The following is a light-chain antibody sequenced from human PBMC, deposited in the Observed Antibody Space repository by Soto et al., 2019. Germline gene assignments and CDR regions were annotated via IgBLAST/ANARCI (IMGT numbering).Light chain of an antibody. V-gene: IGKV3-11*01. J-gene: IGKJ5*01. CDR3: QQRKHCPPLT. CDR1: HNVDIY. CDR2: DAS. Sequence: EVVLTQSPATLSLSPGETATLSCRASHNVDIYLAWYQQKPGQAPRLLIYDASNRATGIPARFSGSGSRTDFTLTISSLQPEDSAVYYCQQRKHCPPLTFGQGTRLE.